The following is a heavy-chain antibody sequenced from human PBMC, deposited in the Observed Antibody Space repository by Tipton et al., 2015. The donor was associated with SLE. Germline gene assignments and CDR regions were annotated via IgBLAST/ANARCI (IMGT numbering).Heavy chain of an antibody. D-gene: IGHD2-15*01. V-gene: IGHV4-39*07. CDR2: IYYSGST. J-gene: IGHJ3*02. CDR3: ATYCSGGSCSSPGAFDI. CDR1: GGSISSSSYY. Sequence: LRLSCTVSGGSISSSSYYWGWIRQPPGKGLEWNGSIYYSGSTYYNPSLKSRVTISVDTSKNQFSLKLSSVTAADTAVYYCATYCSGGSCSSPGAFDIWGQGTMVTVSS.